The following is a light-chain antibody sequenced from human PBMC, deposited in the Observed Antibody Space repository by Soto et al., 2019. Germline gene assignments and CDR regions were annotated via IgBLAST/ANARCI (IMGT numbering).Light chain of an antibody. CDR1: QSVSVY. CDR2: DAS. V-gene: IGKV3-11*01. J-gene: IGKJ1*01. Sequence: EIVLTQSPATLSLAPGERATLSCRAGQSVSVYLAWYQQKTGQAPRLLISDASDRAAGVPVRFSGSGAGTEFTLTISSLEPEDFAVDFCQQRNDWTWTFGQGTKVDIK. CDR3: QQRNDWTWT.